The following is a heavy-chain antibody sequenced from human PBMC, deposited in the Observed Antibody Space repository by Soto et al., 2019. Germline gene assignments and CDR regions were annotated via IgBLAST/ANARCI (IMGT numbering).Heavy chain of an antibody. V-gene: IGHV1-3*01. J-gene: IGHJ4*02. Sequence: QVQLVQSGAEVKKPGASVTVSCKASGYTFPNYAMHLVRQAPGQRLDWMGWINAAIGNTKYSQKFHGSATITRDTSASTAYMELSSLRPEHTGVYDCARRNVYGTGSDSFDYWGQGPLVTVSS. CDR3: ARRNVYGTGSDSFDY. CDR2: INAAIGNT. D-gene: IGHD3-10*01. CDR1: GYTFPNYA.